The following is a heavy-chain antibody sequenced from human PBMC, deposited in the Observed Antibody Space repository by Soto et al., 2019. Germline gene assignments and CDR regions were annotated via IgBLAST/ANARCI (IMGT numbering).Heavy chain of an antibody. D-gene: IGHD6-19*01. Sequence: ASVKVSCKASGYTFTGYYMHWVRQAPGQGLEWMGWINPNSGGTNYAQKFQGWVTMTRDTSISTAYMELSRLRSDDTAVYYCARGASSGWPYYYYGMDVWGQGTTVTVSS. CDR1: GYTFTGYY. CDR3: ARGASSGWPYYYYGMDV. V-gene: IGHV1-2*04. J-gene: IGHJ6*02. CDR2: INPNSGGT.